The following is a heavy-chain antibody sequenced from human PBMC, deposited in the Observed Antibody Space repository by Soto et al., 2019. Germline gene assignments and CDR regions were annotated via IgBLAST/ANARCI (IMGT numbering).Heavy chain of an antibody. CDR2: ISAYNGNT. J-gene: IGHJ4*02. CDR3: ARSPRQGTIFGGHLGY. CDR1: GYTFTSYG. V-gene: IGHV1-18*01. D-gene: IGHD3-3*01. Sequence: QVPLVQSGAEVKKPGASVKVSCKASGYTFTSYGISWVRQAPGQGLEWMGWISAYNGNTNYAQKHQGRVTMTTDTSTSTSYMELRSLRSDDTAVYYCARSPRQGTIFGGHLGYWGQGTLVTVSS.